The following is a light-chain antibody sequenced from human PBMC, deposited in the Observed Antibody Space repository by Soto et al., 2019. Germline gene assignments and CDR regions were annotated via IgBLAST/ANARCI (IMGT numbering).Light chain of an antibody. CDR2: EVS. J-gene: IGLJ1*01. Sequence: QSALTQPASVSGSPGQSITISCTGTNSDVGGYNYVSWYQQHPGNAPKLMIYEVSNRPSGVSNRFSGSKSGNTASLTISGLQAEDEANYYCTSYTTGRTLVVGSGTKLTVL. CDR3: TSYTTGRTLV. V-gene: IGLV2-14*01. CDR1: NSDVGGYNY.